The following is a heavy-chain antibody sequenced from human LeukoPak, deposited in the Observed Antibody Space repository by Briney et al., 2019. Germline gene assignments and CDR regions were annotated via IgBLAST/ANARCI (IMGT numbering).Heavy chain of an antibody. J-gene: IGHJ4*02. CDR1: GFTFRNYG. V-gene: IGHV3-30*18. Sequence: GTSLRLSCAASGFTFRNYGMIWARQAPGKGLEWVALISYDGSHTNYADSVKGRFTISRDNSKNTLYLQMSSLRAEDTAVYYCAKDLGCSGGSCYPYFDYWGQGTLVTVSS. D-gene: IGHD2-15*01. CDR3: AKDLGCSGGSCYPYFDY. CDR2: ISYDGSHT.